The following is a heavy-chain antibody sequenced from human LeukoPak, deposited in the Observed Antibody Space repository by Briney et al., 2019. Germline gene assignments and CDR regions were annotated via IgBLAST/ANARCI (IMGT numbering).Heavy chain of an antibody. CDR2: IDPSDSYT. J-gene: IGHJ4*02. CDR3: ASQTYYYDSSGYSQFDY. V-gene: IGHV5-10-1*01. Sequence: GESLKISCKGSGYSFTSYWITWVRQMPGKGLEWMGRIDPSDSYTNYSPSFQGHVTISADKSISTAYLQWSSLKASDTAMYCCASQTYYYDSSGYSQFDYWGQGTLVAVSS. D-gene: IGHD3-22*01. CDR1: GYSFTSYW.